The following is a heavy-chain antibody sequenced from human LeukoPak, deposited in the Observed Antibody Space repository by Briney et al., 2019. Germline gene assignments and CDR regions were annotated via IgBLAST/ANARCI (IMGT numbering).Heavy chain of an antibody. CDR3: AKVRWDNSGWYYLDY. CDR2: INSDGSTT. V-gene: IGHV3-74*01. D-gene: IGHD6-19*01. CDR1: GFTLSSYW. Sequence: PGGSLRLSCAASGFTLSSYWMHWVRQAPGKGLVWVSRINSDGSTTSYADSVKGRFIISRDNAKNTLYLQMNSLRAEDTAVYYCAKVRWDNSGWYYLDYWGQGTLVTVSS. J-gene: IGHJ4*02.